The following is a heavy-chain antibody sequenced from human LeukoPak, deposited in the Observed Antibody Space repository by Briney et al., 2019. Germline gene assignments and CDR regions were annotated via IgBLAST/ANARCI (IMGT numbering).Heavy chain of an antibody. CDR2: INPNSGGT. Sequence: ASVKVSCKASGYTFTGYYTHWVRQAPGQGLEWMGRINPNSGGTNYAQKFQGRVTMTRDTSISTAYMELSRLRSDDTAVYYCARLILHCSGGSCYQDRNAVDDYWGQGTLVTVSS. J-gene: IGHJ4*02. CDR1: GYTFTGYY. CDR3: ARLILHCSGGSCYQDRNAVDDY. D-gene: IGHD2-15*01. V-gene: IGHV1-2*06.